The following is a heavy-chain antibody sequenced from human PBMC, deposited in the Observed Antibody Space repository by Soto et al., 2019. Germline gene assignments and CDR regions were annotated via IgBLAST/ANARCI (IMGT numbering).Heavy chain of an antibody. CDR3: ARLEAYSLDY. J-gene: IGHJ4*02. V-gene: IGHV5-51*01. Sequence: KISYKGSRYSFTSYWNGWVRQMPGKGLEWMGIIYPGDSDTRYSPSFQGQVTISADKSISTAYLQWSSLKASDTAMYYCARLEAYSLDYWGQGTLVTVSS. CDR1: RYSFTSYW. D-gene: IGHD5-18*01. CDR2: IYPGDSDT.